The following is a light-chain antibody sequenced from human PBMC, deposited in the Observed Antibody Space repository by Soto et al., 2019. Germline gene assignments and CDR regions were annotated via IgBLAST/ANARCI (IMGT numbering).Light chain of an antibody. CDR3: QQYDNWSRT. CDR1: QTVSSS. Sequence: EIVLTQSPATLSLSPGERATLSCRASQTVSSSLAWYQQKPGQVPRLLIYGASTRATGIPARFSGSGSGTEFTLTISSLQSEDFAVYYCQQYDNWSRTFGQGTKVDIK. CDR2: GAS. V-gene: IGKV3-15*01. J-gene: IGKJ1*01.